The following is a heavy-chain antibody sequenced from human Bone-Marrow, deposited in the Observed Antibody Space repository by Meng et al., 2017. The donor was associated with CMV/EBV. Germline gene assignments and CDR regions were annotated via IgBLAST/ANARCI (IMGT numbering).Heavy chain of an antibody. CDR1: GGSISSYY. V-gene: IGHV4-59*01. CDR2: IYYSGST. D-gene: IGHD5-18*01. Sequence: SETLSLTCTVSGGSISSYYWSWIRQPPGKGLEWIGYIYYSGSTNYNPSLKSRVTISVDTSKNQFSLKLSSVTAADTAVYYCARDGDTAMVHYYYYGMDVWGQGTTVTVSS. J-gene: IGHJ6*02. CDR3: ARDGDTAMVHYYYYGMDV.